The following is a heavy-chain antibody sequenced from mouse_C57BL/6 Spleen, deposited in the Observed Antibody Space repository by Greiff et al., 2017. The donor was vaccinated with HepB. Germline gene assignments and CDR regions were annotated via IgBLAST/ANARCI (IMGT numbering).Heavy chain of an antibody. V-gene: IGHV5-17*01. CDR2: ISSGSSTI. CDR1: GFTFSDYG. J-gene: IGHJ4*01. CDR3: ARRTAQASGAMDY. Sequence: EVQLVESGGGLVKPGGSLKLSCAASGFTFSDYGMHWVRQAPEKGLEWVAYISSGSSTIYYADTVKGRFTISRDNAKNTLFLQMTSLRSEDTAMYYCARRTAQASGAMDYWGQGTSVTVSS. D-gene: IGHD3-2*02.